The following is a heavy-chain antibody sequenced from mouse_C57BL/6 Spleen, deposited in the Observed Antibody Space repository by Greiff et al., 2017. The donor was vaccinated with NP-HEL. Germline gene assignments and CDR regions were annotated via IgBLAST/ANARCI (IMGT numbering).Heavy chain of an antibody. D-gene: IGHD1-1*01. CDR1: GYAFSSSW. Sequence: QVQLQQSGPELVKPGASVKISCKASGYAFSSSWMNWVKQRPGKGLEWIGRIYPGDGDTNYNGKFKGKATLTADKSSSTASMQLSSLTSEDSAVYFCARHGSSYSPFAYWGQGTLVTVSA. CDR3: ARHGSSYSPFAY. J-gene: IGHJ3*01. V-gene: IGHV1-82*01. CDR2: IYPGDGDT.